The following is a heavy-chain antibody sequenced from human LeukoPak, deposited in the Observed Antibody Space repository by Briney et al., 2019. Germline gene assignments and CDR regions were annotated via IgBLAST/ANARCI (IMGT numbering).Heavy chain of an antibody. CDR2: INPNSGGT. J-gene: IGHJ4*02. D-gene: IGHD5-18*01. CDR1: GYTFTGYY. V-gene: IGHV1-2*02. CDR3: ARVNDLLLDTAMVQ. Sequence: GASVKVSCKASGYTFTGYYMHWVRQAPGQGLEWVGWINPNSGGTNYAQKFQGRVTMTRDTSISTAYMELSRLRSDDTAVYYCARVNDLLLDTAMVQWGQGTLVTVSS.